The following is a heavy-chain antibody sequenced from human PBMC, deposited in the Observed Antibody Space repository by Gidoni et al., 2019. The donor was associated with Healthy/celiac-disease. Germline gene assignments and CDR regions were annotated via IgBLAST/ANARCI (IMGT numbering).Heavy chain of an antibody. CDR2: IYHSGST. Sequence: QLQLQESGSGLVKPSQTLSLTCAVSGGSISSGGYSWRWIRQPPGKGLEWIGYIYHSGSTYYNPSLKSRVTISVDRSKNQFSLKLSSVTAADTAVYYCARGGDVDTAFDRYYYYYMDVWGKGTTVTVSS. V-gene: IGHV4-30-2*01. CDR3: ARGGDVDTAFDRYYYYYMDV. CDR1: GGSISSGGYS. J-gene: IGHJ6*03. D-gene: IGHD5-18*01.